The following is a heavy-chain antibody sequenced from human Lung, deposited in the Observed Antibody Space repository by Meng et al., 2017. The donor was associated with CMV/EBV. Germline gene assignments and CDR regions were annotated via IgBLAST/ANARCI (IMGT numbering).Heavy chain of an antibody. J-gene: IGHJ6*02. Sequence: SCAASGFTFSSYEMNWVRQAPGKGLEWVSYISSSGSTIYYADSVKGRFTISRDNAKNSLYLQMNSLRAEDTAVYYCASLKDIVVVPAAKGSKYYYYGMDVXGQGTTVTVSS. CDR2: ISSSGSTI. CDR1: GFTFSSYE. CDR3: ASLKDIVVVPAAKGSKYYYYGMDV. D-gene: IGHD2-2*01. V-gene: IGHV3-48*03.